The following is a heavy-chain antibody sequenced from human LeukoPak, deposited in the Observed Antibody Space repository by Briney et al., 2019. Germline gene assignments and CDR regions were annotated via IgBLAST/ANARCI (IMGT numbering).Heavy chain of an antibody. Sequence: GRSLRLSCAASGFTFSSYAMSWARQAPGKGLEWVSAISGSGGSAYYADSVKGRFTISRDNSKNSLYLQMNSLRAEDTAVYYCAREGSGFYYGSGSYYNPFDYWGQGTLVTVSS. CDR3: AREGSGFYYGSGSYYNPFDY. D-gene: IGHD3-10*01. V-gene: IGHV3-23*01. CDR2: ISGSGGSA. J-gene: IGHJ4*02. CDR1: GFTFSSYA.